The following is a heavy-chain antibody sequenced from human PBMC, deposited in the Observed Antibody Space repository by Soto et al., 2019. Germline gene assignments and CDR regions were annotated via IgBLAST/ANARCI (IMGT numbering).Heavy chain of an antibody. CDR2: IYHSGST. Sequence: PSETLSLTCAVSGHSISSGYYWGWIRQPPGKGLEWIGSIYHSGSTYYNPSLKSRVTISVDTSKNQFSLKLSSVTAADTAVYYCARDRREKIHDGYDIDYWGQGTLVTVSS. D-gene: IGHD5-12*01. V-gene: IGHV4-38-2*02. J-gene: IGHJ4*02. CDR3: ARDRREKIHDGYDIDY. CDR1: GHSISSGYY.